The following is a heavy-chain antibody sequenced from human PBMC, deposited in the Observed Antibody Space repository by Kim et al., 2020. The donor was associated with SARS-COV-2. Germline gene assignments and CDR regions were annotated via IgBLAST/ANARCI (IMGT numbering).Heavy chain of an antibody. Sequence: SETLSLTCTVSGGSISSSSYYWGWIRQPPGKGLEWIGSIYYSGSTYYNPSLKSRVTISVDTSKNQFSLKLSSVTAADTAVYYCARCLRIFGVGQSGWFDPWGQGTLVTVSS. J-gene: IGHJ5*02. D-gene: IGHD3-3*01. CDR2: IYYSGST. V-gene: IGHV4-39*01. CDR3: ARCLRIFGVGQSGWFDP. CDR1: GGSISSSSYY.